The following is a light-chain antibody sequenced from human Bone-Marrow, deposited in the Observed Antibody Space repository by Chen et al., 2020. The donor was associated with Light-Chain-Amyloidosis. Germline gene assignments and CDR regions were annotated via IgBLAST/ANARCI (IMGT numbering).Light chain of an antibody. Sequence: SYVLTQPSSVSVAPGQTATIACGGNNIGATSVHWYQQTPGQAPLLVVYEDSDRPSGIPERLSGSNAGKTATLTISRVEAGDEADYYCQVWDRSSDRPVFGGGTKLTVL. CDR2: EDS. J-gene: IGLJ3*02. CDR1: NIGATS. V-gene: IGLV3-21*02. CDR3: QVWDRSSDRPV.